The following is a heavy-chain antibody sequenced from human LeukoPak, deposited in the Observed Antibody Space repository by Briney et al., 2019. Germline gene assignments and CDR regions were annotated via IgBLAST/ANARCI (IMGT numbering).Heavy chain of an antibody. Sequence: SETLSLTCTVSGGSISSYYWSWIRQPAGKGLEWIGYIYYSGSTNYNPSRKSRVTISVDTSKNQFSLKLSSVTAADTAVYYCAREHGDYYYGMDVWGQGTTVTVSS. CDR1: GGSISSYY. CDR3: AREHGDYYYGMDV. CDR2: IYYSGST. J-gene: IGHJ6*02. V-gene: IGHV4-59*01. D-gene: IGHD4-17*01.